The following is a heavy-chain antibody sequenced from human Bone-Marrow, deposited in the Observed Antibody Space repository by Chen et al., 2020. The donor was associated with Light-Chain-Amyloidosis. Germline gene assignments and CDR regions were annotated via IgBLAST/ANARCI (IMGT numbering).Heavy chain of an antibody. Sequence: GWVRQMPGKGLEWMGVIYPDDSDARYSPSFEGQVTISADKSITTAYLQWRSLRASDTAMYYCARRRDGYNFDYWGQGTLVTVSS. D-gene: IGHD5-12*01. CDR3: ARRRDGYNFDY. CDR2: IYPDDSDA. J-gene: IGHJ4*02. V-gene: IGHV5-51*01.